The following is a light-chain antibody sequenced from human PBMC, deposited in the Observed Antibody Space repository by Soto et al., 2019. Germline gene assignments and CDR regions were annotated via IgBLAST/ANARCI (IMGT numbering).Light chain of an antibody. CDR1: SSDVGGYNY. CDR2: EVS. V-gene: IGLV2-14*01. CDR3: SSYTSSSIS. J-gene: IGLJ3*02. Sequence: SALTQPASVSGSPGQSITISCTGTSSDVGGYNYVSWYQQHPGKAPKLMIYEVSNRPSGVSNRFSGSKSGNTASLTISGLQAEDEADYYCSSYTSSSISFGGGTKLTVL.